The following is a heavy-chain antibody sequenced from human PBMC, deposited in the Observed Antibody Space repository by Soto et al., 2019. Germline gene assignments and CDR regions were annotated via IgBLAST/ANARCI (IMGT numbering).Heavy chain of an antibody. CDR1: GFTFSNYA. D-gene: IGHD6-19*01. J-gene: IGHJ4*02. CDR3: ASSNSGWYFDY. Sequence: EVQLLESGGGLVQPGGSLRLSCAASGFTFSNYAMNWVRQAPGKGLEWVSVISGSGGSTYYADSVKGRFTISRDNSKLTLYLQMNSLRAEATAVYYCASSNSGWYFDYWGQGTLVTVSS. CDR2: ISGSGGST. V-gene: IGHV3-23*01.